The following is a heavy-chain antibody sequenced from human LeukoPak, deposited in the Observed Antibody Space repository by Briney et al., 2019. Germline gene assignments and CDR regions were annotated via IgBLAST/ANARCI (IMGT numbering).Heavy chain of an antibody. CDR2: ISGSGGST. CDR1: GFTFSSYG. D-gene: IGHD3-22*01. V-gene: IGHV3-23*01. J-gene: IGHJ4*02. Sequence: GGSLRLSCAASGFTFSSYGMSWVRQAPGKGLEWVSAISGSGGSTYYADSVKGRFTISRDNAKNSLYLQMNSLRAEDTAVYYCARDLRSSGYYAFDYWGQGTLVTVSS. CDR3: ARDLRSSGYYAFDY.